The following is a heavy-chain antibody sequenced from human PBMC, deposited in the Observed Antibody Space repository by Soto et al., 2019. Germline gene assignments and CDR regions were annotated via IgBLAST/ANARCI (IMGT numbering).Heavy chain of an antibody. V-gene: IGHV1-8*02. CDR2: MNPNSGNT. D-gene: IGHD6-25*01. J-gene: IGHJ6*03. CDR1: GYTFTSYD. Sequence: ASVKVSCKASGYTFTSYDINWVRQATGQGLEWMGWMNPNSGNTGYAQKFQGRVTMTRNTSISTAYMELSSLRSEDTAVYYCASFARLSSSYYYYYMDVGGKGTTVTVSS. CDR3: ASFARLSSSYYYYYMDV.